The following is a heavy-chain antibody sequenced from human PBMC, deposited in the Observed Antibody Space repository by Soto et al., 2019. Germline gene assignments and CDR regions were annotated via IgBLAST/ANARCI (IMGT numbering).Heavy chain of an antibody. J-gene: IGHJ6*02. CDR3: AKGGVTRSYYYAMDV. V-gene: IGHV3-23*01. Sequence: EVQLLESEGGLVQPGKSLRLSCAASGFIFSDYAMSWVRQAPEKGLEWVSALSGSGSSTYYADSVKGRFTISRDNLKNTVSLQMDNLTVEDTAVYYCAKGGVTRSYYYAMDVWGQGTTVTVSS. CDR2: LSGSGSST. CDR1: GFIFSDYA.